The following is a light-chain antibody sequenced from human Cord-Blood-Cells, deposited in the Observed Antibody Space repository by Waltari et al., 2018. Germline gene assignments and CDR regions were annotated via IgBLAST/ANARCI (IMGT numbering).Light chain of an antibody. V-gene: IGKV1D-13*01. CDR3: QQFNNYPIP. Sequence: AIQLTQSPSSLSVSVGDRVTITCRASQGISSALAWYQQKPGKAPKLLIYDASSLESGVPSRFSGNGSGTDFTLTISSLQPEDFATYYCQQFNNYPIPFGQGTRLEIK. CDR1: QGISSA. CDR2: DAS. J-gene: IGKJ5*01.